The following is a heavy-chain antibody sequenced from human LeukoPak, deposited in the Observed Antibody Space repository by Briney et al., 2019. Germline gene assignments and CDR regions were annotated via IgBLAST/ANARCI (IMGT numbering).Heavy chain of an antibody. D-gene: IGHD1-26*01. CDR1: GFTFSNAW. Sequence: GGSLRLSCAASGFTFSNAWMSWVRQAPGKGLEWVGRIKSKTDGGTTDYAAPVKGRFTISRDDPKNTLYLQMNSLRAEDTAVYYCARGGSYYSFDIWGQGTMVTVSS. J-gene: IGHJ3*02. V-gene: IGHV3-15*01. CDR3: ARGGSYYSFDI. CDR2: IKSKTDGGTT.